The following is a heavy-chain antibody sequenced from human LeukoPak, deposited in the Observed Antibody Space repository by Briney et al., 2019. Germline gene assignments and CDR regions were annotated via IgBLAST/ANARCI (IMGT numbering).Heavy chain of an antibody. CDR1: GYSFTSHG. V-gene: IGHV1-18*04. CDR3: ARDHGPNSSSWPYYYYGMDV. D-gene: IGHD6-13*01. J-gene: IGHJ6*02. CDR2: ISAYNGNT. Sequence: ASVKVSCKASGYSFTSHGISWVRQAPGQGLEWMGWISAYNGNTNYAQKLQGRVTMTTDTSTSTAYMELRSLRSDDTAVYYCARDHGPNSSSWPYYYYGMDVWGQGTTVTVSS.